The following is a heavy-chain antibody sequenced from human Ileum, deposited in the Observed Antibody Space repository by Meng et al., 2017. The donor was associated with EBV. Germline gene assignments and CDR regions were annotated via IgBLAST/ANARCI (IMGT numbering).Heavy chain of an antibody. CDR3: ARLDSSGYYFGGWFDP. CDR1: SGSIISSKW. D-gene: IGHD3-22*01. J-gene: IGHJ5*02. V-gene: IGHV4-4*02. CDR2: IYHHGTT. Sequence: QVQLQESGPILVEPSGTVSLTCAVSSGSIISSKWWSWVRQSPGTGLEWIGEIYHHGTTNYNPSLKSRVTISVDTSKNKFFLNLTSLTAADTAVYYCARLDSSGYYFGGWFDPWGQGILVTVSS.